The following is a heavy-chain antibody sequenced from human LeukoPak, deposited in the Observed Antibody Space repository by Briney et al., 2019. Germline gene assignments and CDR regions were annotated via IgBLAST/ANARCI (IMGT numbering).Heavy chain of an antibody. V-gene: IGHV3-49*03. J-gene: IGHJ4*02. CDR3: TRSLGSGWYIDY. CDR1: GFTSGDYA. CDR2: ISSKAYGGTT. D-gene: IGHD6-19*01. Sequence: GGSLRLSCTASGFTSGDYALSWFRQAPGKGLEWVSFISSKAYGGTTKYAASVRGRFTISRDYSKAIAYLRMDSLKTVDTGMYYCTRSLGSGWYIDYWGQGTLVTVSS.